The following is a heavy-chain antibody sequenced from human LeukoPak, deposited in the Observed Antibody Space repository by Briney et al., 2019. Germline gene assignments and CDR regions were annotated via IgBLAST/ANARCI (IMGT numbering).Heavy chain of an antibody. V-gene: IGHV1-2*06. CDR3: ARTRKNIAVADTVNWFDP. CDR1: GYTFTGYY. J-gene: IGHJ5*02. Sequence: GSVKVSCKASGYTFTGYYMHWVRQAPGQGLEWMGRINPNRGGTKYAQKFQDRVTMTRDTSISTAYMELSRLRSDDTAVYYCARTRKNIAVADTVNWFDPWGQGTLVTVSS. D-gene: IGHD6-19*01. CDR2: INPNRGGT.